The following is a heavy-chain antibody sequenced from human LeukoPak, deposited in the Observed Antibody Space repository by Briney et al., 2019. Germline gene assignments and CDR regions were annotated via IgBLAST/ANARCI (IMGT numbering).Heavy chain of an antibody. D-gene: IGHD2-2*01. CDR2: INAGNGNT. Sequence: ASVKASCKASGYTFTSYAMHWVRQAPGQRLEWMGWINAGNGNTKYSQKFQGRVTITRDTSASTAYMELSSLRSEDTAVYYCARSIVVVPAALDYWGQGTLVTVSS. J-gene: IGHJ4*02. CDR1: GYTFTSYA. CDR3: ARSIVVVPAALDY. V-gene: IGHV1-3*01.